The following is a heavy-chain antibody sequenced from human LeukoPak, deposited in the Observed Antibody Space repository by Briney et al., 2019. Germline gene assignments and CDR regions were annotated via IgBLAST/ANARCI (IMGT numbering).Heavy chain of an antibody. D-gene: IGHD3-22*01. CDR3: ARADSNPYYFDY. J-gene: IGHJ4*02. CDR2: ISYDGSNK. CDR1: GFTFSSYA. Sequence: GGSLRLSCAASGFTFSSYAMHWVRQAPGKGLEWVAVISYDGSNKYYADSVKGRFTISRDNSKNTLYLQMNSLRAEDTAVYYCARADSNPYYFDYWGQGTLVTVSS. V-gene: IGHV3-30*04.